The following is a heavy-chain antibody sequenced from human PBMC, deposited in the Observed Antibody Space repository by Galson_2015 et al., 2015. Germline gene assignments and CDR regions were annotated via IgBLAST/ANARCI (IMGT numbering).Heavy chain of an antibody. Sequence: SLRLSCAASGFTFSNFWMSWVRQAPGKGLEWVANIKEDGSEANYVDSVKGRFTISRDTAKNSLYLQMNSLRAEDTAIYYCATAVVASVWGQGTLVTVSS. CDR1: GFTFSNFW. J-gene: IGHJ1*01. D-gene: IGHD2-15*01. CDR2: IKEDGSEA. CDR3: ATAVVASV. V-gene: IGHV3-7*01.